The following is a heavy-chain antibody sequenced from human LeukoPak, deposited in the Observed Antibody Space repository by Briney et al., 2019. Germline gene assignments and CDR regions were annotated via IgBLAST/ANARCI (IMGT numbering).Heavy chain of an antibody. Sequence: PGGSLRLSCAASGFTFSSYWMHWVRQAPGKGLVWVSRINSDGSSTSYADSVKGRFTISRDNAKNTLYLQMNSLRAEDTAVYYCARGYYYYDSSGGFDYWGQGTLVTVSS. V-gene: IGHV3-74*01. D-gene: IGHD3-22*01. CDR3: ARGYYYYDSSGGFDY. J-gene: IGHJ4*02. CDR1: GFTFSSYW. CDR2: INSDGSST.